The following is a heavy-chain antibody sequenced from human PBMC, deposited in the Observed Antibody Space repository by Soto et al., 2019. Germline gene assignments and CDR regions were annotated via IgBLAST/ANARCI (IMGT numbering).Heavy chain of an antibody. CDR3: ASPYGDYAEDAFDI. J-gene: IGHJ3*02. CDR1: GFTFSSYS. V-gene: IGHV3-21*01. CDR2: ISSSSSYI. Sequence: PGGSLRLSCAASGFTFSSYSMNWVRQAPGKGLEWVSSISSSSSYIYYADSVKGRFTISRDNAKNSLYLQMNSLRAEDTAVYYCASPYGDYAEDAFDIWGQGTMVTVSS. D-gene: IGHD4-17*01.